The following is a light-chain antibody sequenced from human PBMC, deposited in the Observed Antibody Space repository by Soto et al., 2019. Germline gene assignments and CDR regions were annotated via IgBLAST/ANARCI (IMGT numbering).Light chain of an antibody. J-gene: IGKJ2*01. V-gene: IGKV1-33*01. CDR3: QLYGKLPPYT. CDR2: DAS. Sequence: DIQMTQSPSSLSASVGDRVTITCQARQDIDNYLNWYQQKPGQAPKLLIYDASNLETGVPSRFSGRGSGTDFTFTISSLQPEDVATYYCQLYGKLPPYTFGQGTKLELK. CDR1: QDIDNY.